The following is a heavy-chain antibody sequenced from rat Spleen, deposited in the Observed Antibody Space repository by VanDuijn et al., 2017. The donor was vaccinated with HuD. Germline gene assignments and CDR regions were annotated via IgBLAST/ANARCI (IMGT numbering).Heavy chain of an antibody. CDR2: MWSDGDT. D-gene: IGHD1-2*01. V-gene: IGHV2-13*01. CDR3: ARGDYSSPRGGY. CDR1: GFSLSNYG. Sequence: QVQLKESGPGLVQPSQTLSLTCTVSGFSLSNYGLIWVRQPPGKSLEWMGVMWSDGDTSYNSALKSRLSISRDTSRSQVYLKMNSLQTEDTATYYCARGDYSSPRGGYWGQGVTVTVSS. J-gene: IGHJ2*01.